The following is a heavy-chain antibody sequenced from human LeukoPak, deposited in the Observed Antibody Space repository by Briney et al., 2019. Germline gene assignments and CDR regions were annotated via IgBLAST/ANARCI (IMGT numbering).Heavy chain of an antibody. D-gene: IGHD6-13*01. V-gene: IGHV3-7*01. CDR2: IRQDGGEK. Sequence: PGGSLRLSCAVSGFTFSDYWMNWVGQAPGKGLEWVASIRQDGGEKSYVDSVKGRLTISRDNTKHSLYLQMSSLRAEDTGVYYCARDGTAAGLYFDLWGQGTRVTVSS. CDR3: ARDGTAAGLYFDL. J-gene: IGHJ4*02. CDR1: GFTFSDYW.